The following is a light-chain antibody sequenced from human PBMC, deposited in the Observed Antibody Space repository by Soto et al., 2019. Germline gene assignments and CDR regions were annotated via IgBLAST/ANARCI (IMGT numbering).Light chain of an antibody. CDR3: MQALQTPALT. Sequence: DLVMTQSPLSLPVTPGEPASISCRSSQSLLHSNGYNYLDWYLQKPGQSPQLLIYLGSNRASGVPDGFSGSGSGTAFTMKISRGEAEDVGGYYFMQALQTPALTFGGGAKVEIK. CDR1: QSLLHSNGYNY. CDR2: LGS. J-gene: IGKJ4*01. V-gene: IGKV2-28*01.